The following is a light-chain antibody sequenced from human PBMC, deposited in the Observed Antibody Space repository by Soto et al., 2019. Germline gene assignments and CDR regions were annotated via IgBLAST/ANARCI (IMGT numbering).Light chain of an antibody. Sequence: EIVLTQSPATLSLSPGERATLSCRASQSVSSYLAWYQQKPGQAPRLLIYDASNRATGIPARFSGSGSGTXXXXXXXXXXPEDFAVYYCQQRSNWPPELTFGGGTKVEIK. CDR2: DAS. V-gene: IGKV3-11*01. CDR1: QSVSSY. CDR3: QQRSNWPPELT. J-gene: IGKJ4*01.